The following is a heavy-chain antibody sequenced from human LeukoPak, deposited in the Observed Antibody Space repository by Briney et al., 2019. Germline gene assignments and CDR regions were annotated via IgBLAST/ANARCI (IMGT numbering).Heavy chain of an antibody. CDR3: ASACSSSWPFDY. Sequence: GGSLRLSCAASGFTFSSYAMHWVRQAPGKGLEWVAVISYDGSNQYDADSVKGRFTISRDNSKNTLYLQMNSLRAEDTAVYYCASACSSSWPFDYWGQGTLVTVSS. J-gene: IGHJ4*02. CDR1: GFTFSSYA. D-gene: IGHD6-13*01. V-gene: IGHV3-30*04. CDR2: ISYDGSNQ.